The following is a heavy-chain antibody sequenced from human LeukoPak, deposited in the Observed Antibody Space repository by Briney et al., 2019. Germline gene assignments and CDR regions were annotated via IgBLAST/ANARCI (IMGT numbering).Heavy chain of an antibody. V-gene: IGHV4-34*01. CDR2: INHSGST. CDR1: GGSFSGYY. J-gene: IGHJ4*02. D-gene: IGHD1-26*01. CDR3: ARGRLGSYYY. Sequence: SGTLSLTCAVYGGSFSGYYWSWIRQPPGKGLEWIGEINHSGSTNYNPSLKSRVTISVDTSKNQFSLKLSSVTAADTAVYYCARGRLGSYYYWGQGTLVTVSS.